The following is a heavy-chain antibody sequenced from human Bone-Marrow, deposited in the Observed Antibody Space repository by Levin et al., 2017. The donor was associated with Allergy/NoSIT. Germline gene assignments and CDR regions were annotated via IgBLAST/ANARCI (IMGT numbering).Heavy chain of an antibody. J-gene: IGHJ4*02. D-gene: IGHD1-26*01. Sequence: GGSLRLSCAASGFTFSSYAMSLVRQAPGKGLEWVSTINVSGSRRYYADSVKGRFTISRDNSKNTLYLQMNSLRAEDTALYYCAKETGTGSPTQPDYWGQGTLVTVSS. CDR1: GFTFSSYA. CDR2: INVSGSRR. V-gene: IGHV3-23*01. CDR3: AKETGTGSPTQPDY.